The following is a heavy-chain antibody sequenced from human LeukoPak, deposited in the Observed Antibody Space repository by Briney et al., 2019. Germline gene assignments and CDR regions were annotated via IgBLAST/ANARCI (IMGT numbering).Heavy chain of an antibody. J-gene: IGHJ4*02. D-gene: IGHD5-12*01. CDR1: GYTFTIYY. CDR3: ARVKSVATTYFDY. CDR2: INPSGGST. V-gene: IGHV1-46*01. Sequence: GASVKVSCKASGYTFTIYYMHWVRHAPGQGLEWMGIINPSGGSTSYAQRFQGRVTMTRDMSTSTVYMELSSLRSEDTAVYYCARVKSVATTYFDYWGQGTLVTVSS.